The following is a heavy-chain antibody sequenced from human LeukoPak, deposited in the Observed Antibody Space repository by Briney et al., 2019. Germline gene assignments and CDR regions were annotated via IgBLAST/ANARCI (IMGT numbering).Heavy chain of an antibody. Sequence: PGGSLRLSCAASGFTFSSYWMSWVRQAPGKGLEWVANIKQDGSEKYYVDSVKGRFTISRDNAKNSLYLQMNSLRAEDTAVYYCAREASYYDSSGYWYYYYYMDVWGKGTTVTVS. CDR1: GFTFSSYW. V-gene: IGHV3-7*01. J-gene: IGHJ6*03. CDR3: AREASYYDSSGYWYYYYYMDV. D-gene: IGHD3-22*01. CDR2: IKQDGSEK.